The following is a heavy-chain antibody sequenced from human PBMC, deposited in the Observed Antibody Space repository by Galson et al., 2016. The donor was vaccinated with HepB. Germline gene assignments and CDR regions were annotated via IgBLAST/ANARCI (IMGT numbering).Heavy chain of an antibody. Sequence: SLRLSCAASGLRFDDHAMHWVRQAPGKGLEWVAGISWNSGRIGYADSVKGRFTISRDNANNSLHLQMNTLRPEDTALYYCAKDVSPQYDSTGYFTRRYIQHGGQGTLFTVSS. D-gene: IGHD3-22*01. J-gene: IGHJ1*01. CDR3: AKDVSPQYDSTGYFTRRYIQH. CDR2: ISWNSGRI. V-gene: IGHV3-9*01. CDR1: GLRFDDHA.